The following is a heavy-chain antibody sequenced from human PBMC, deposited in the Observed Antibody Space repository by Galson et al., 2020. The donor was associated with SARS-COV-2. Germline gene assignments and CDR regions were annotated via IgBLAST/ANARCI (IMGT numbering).Heavy chain of an antibody. CDR1: GFTFSSYD. CDR2: ISYDGSNK. Sequence: GGSLCLSCAASGFTFSSYDMHWVRQAPGKGLEWVAVISYDGSNKYYADPVKGRFTISSDKSKNTLYLQMSSLTAEDTAVYYCARVYLCGGPFDYWGQGTLVTVSS. CDR3: ARVYLCGGPFDY. J-gene: IGHJ4*02. V-gene: IGHV3-30*15. D-gene: IGHD3-16*01.